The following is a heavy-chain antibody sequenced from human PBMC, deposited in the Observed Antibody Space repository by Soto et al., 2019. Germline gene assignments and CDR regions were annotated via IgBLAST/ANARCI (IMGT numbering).Heavy chain of an antibody. V-gene: IGHV4-4*07. CDR2: IYISGST. Sequence: TISGGSISTYYWSWIRQPAGKGLEWIGRIYISGSTNYNPSLKSRVTVSVDTSKNQFSLKLSSVTAADTAVYYCARDTYYDSVWGSYRHHFDYWGQGTLVTVSS. CDR1: GGSISTYY. J-gene: IGHJ4*02. CDR3: ARDTYYDSVWGSYRHHFDY. D-gene: IGHD3-16*02.